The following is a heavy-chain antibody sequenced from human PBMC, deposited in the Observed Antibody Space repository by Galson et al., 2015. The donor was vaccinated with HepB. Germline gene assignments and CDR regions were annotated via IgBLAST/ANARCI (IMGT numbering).Heavy chain of an antibody. CDR2: ISGSGGST. V-gene: IGHV3-23*01. J-gene: IGHJ4*02. CDR1: GFTFSSYA. CDR3: AKQASRGSIYNGCLDF. D-gene: IGHD1-26*01. Sequence: SLRLSCAGSGFTFSSYAMSWVRQAPGKGLEWVSGISGSGGSTYYADSVKGRFTISRDNSKSTLYLQMNSLRAEDAAVYYCAKQASRGSIYNGCLDFWGQGTLVTVSS.